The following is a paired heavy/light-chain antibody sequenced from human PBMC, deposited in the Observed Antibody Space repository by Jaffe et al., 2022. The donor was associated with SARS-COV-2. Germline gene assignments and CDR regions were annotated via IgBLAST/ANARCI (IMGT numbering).Light chain of an antibody. CDR1: QIISTY. V-gene: IGKV1-39*01. J-gene: IGKJ5*01. CDR3: QQSYYTPIT. Sequence: DIQMTQSPSSLSASVGDRVTITCRASQIISTYLNWYQQKPGKAPKLLIYAASSLQSGVPSRFSGSGSGTDFTLTISSLQPEDSATYYCQQSYYTPITFGQGTRLEIK. CDR2: AAS.
Heavy chain of an antibody. D-gene: IGHD5-18*01. CDR1: GHTFTAYD. J-gene: IGHJ6*02. CDR2: INPDSGGT. CDR3: ARDLIPVDRALEYGLDV. V-gene: IGHV1-2*06. Sequence: QVQLVQSGSEVKKPGASVKVSCKASGHTFTAYDMHWVRQAPGQGLEWMGRINPDSGGTNYAQKFTDRVTMTRDTSINTAYMELSRLSSDDTAVYYCARDLIPVDRALEYGLDVWGQGTTVTVSS.